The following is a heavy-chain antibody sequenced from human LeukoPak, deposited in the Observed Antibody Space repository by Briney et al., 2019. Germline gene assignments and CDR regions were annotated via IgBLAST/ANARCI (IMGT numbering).Heavy chain of an antibody. CDR1: GFTFSSYS. V-gene: IGHV3-21*01. CDR2: ISSSSSYI. Sequence: GGSLRLSCAASGFTFSSYSMNWVRQAPGKGLEWVSSISSSSSYIYYADSVKGRFTISRDNAKNSLYLKMNSLRAEDTAVYYCANDIVVVPAASGYWGQGTLVTVSS. J-gene: IGHJ4*02. D-gene: IGHD2-2*01. CDR3: ANDIVVVPAASGY.